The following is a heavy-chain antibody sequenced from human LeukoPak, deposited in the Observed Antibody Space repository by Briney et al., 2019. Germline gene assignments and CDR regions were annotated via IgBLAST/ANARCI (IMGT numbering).Heavy chain of an antibody. Sequence: TASETLSLTCTVSGYFIRSGFYWGWIRQPPGKGLEWIGYIYYSGSTNYNPSLKSRVTISVDTSKNQFSLKLSSVTAADTAIYYCARGMGSPDYWGQGTLVTVSS. J-gene: IGHJ4*02. D-gene: IGHD6-13*01. V-gene: IGHV4-38-2*02. CDR1: GYFIRSGFY. CDR3: ARGMGSPDY. CDR2: IYYSGST.